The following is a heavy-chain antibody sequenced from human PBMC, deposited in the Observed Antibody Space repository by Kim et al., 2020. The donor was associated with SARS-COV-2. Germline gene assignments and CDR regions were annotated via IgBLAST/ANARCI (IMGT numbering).Heavy chain of an antibody. CDR3: ASRRYTGTSYYFGY. D-gene: IGHD1-26*01. Sequence: YADSVKGRFTISRDNAKSTLYLQMNSLRAEDTAVYYCASRRYTGTSYYFGYWGQGTLVTVSS. J-gene: IGHJ4*02. V-gene: IGHV3-74*01.